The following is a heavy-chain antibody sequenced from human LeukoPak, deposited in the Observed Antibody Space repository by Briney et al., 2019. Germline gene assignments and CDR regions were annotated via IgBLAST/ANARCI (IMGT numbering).Heavy chain of an antibody. J-gene: IGHJ4*02. Sequence: GRSLRLSCEASGFTFRTYGMHWVRQAPAKGLEWVAGIWYDGSNENYADSVKGRFTIARDNSKNTPYLQMNSLRVEDTAVYYCATSVGDYAGRGYSGCWGPGALVTVSS. V-gene: IGHV3-33*01. CDR1: GFTFRTYG. D-gene: IGHD3-16*01. CDR2: IWYDGSNE. CDR3: ATSVGDYAGRGYSGC.